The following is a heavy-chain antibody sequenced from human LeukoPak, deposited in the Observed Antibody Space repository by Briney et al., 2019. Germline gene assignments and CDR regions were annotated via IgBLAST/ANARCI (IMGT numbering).Heavy chain of an antibody. CDR3: ARGDGISH. CDR1: GFTLSDYN. V-gene: IGHV3-69-1*01. D-gene: IGHD3-9*01. Sequence: PGGSLRLSCVASGFTLSDYNMNWVRQAPGKGLEWISSTRNSSVIFYGDSVKGRFSASRDSAKNSLYLQMNSLRVEDTAMYYCARGDGISHWGQGTLVTVSS. CDR2: TRNSSVI. J-gene: IGHJ4*02.